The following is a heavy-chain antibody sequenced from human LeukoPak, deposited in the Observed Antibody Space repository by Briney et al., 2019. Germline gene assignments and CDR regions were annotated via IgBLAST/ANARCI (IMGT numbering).Heavy chain of an antibody. CDR1: GYTLTELS. Sequence: GASVKVSCKVSGYTLTELSMHWVRQAPGKGLEWMGGFDPEDGETIYAQKFQGRVTMTEDTSTDTAYMELSSLRSEDTAVYYCATLYCSGGSCPYYFDYWGQGTLVTVSS. CDR3: ATLYCSGGSCPYYFDY. CDR2: FDPEDGET. V-gene: IGHV1-24*01. D-gene: IGHD2-15*01. J-gene: IGHJ4*02.